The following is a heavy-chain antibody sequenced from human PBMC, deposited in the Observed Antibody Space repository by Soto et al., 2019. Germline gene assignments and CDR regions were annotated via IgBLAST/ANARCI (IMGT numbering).Heavy chain of an antibody. Sequence: TLSLTCTVSGGSVSNDNFYWSWIRQPPGKGLEWIGYVHSSGITNYNPSLKRRVTISVDTSRNQFSLRLSSVTAADPAVYYCARGLTMGQLPSHFDHWGQGTLVTVSS. CDR1: GGSVSNDNFY. V-gene: IGHV4-61*01. CDR2: VHSSGIT. J-gene: IGHJ5*02. D-gene: IGHD3-16*01. CDR3: ARGLTMGQLPSHFDH.